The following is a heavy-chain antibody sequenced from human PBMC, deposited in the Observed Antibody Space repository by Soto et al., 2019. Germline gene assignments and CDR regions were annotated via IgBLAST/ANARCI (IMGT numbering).Heavy chain of an antibody. D-gene: IGHD3-10*01. CDR1: GFTFSNYW. Sequence: EVQLVESGGGLVQPGGSLRLSCAASGFTFSNYWMHWVRQAPGKGLVWVSRINGDGSSTTYADSVKGRFTISRDNAKNTLYLQRDSLTAEDTALYSCARVYGAFDYWGQGTLVTVSS. J-gene: IGHJ4*02. V-gene: IGHV3-74*01. CDR3: ARVYGAFDY. CDR2: INGDGSST.